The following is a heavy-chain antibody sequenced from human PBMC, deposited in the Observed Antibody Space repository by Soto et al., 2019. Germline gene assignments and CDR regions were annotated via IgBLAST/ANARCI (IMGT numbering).Heavy chain of an antibody. CDR3: ARRARPDFYYMDV. CDR2: ISSNGVGT. D-gene: IGHD6-6*01. CDR1: GFTLSGYA. J-gene: IGHJ6*03. Sequence: EMQLAESGGGLAQPGGSLRLSCAASGFTLSGYAMDWVRQAPGKGLEYVSGISSNGVGTYYANSVQGRFTISRDNSKSTVYLQMGSLRPEDMAVYYCARRARPDFYYMDVWGKGTTVTVS. V-gene: IGHV3-64*01.